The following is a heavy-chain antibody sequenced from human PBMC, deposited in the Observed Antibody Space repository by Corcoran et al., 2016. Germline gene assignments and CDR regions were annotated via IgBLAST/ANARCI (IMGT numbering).Heavy chain of an antibody. CDR3: ARGRQAARTYYYDSSGYYYAFDY. D-gene: IGHD3-22*01. CDR2: MNPNSGNT. CDR1: GYTFTSYD. Sequence: QVQLVQSGAEVKKPGASVKVSCKASGYTFTSYDINWVRQATGQGLEWMGWMNPNSGNTGYAQKFQGRVTMTRNTSISTAYMELSSLRSEDTAVYYCARGRQAARTYYYDSSGYYYAFDYWGQGTLVTVSS. V-gene: IGHV1-8*01. J-gene: IGHJ4*02.